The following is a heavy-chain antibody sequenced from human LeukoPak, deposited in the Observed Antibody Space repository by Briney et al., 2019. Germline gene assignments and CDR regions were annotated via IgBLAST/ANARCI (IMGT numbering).Heavy chain of an antibody. Sequence: GASVTVSFKASGYTFTTYGVTWVRQAPRQGLEWMGWISAYNGDTNYAQKFQDRITMTTDTSTNTAYIELRSLRSDDTAVYYCARDHSSSCQLLDYWGQGTLVTVSS. CDR2: ISAYNGDT. CDR3: ARDHSSSCQLLDY. J-gene: IGHJ4*02. V-gene: IGHV1-18*01. CDR1: GYTFTTYG. D-gene: IGHD2-2*01.